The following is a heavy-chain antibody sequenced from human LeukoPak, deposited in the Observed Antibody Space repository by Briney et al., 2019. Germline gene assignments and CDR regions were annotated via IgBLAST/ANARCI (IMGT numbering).Heavy chain of an antibody. J-gene: IGHJ4*02. D-gene: IGHD3-9*01. CDR2: IYYSGST. Sequence: PSETLSLTCAVYGGSFSGYYWSWIRQPPGKGLEWIGYIYYSGSTNYNPSLKSRVTISVDTSKNQFSLKLSSVTAADTAVYYCARALNYDILTGLDYWGQGTLVTVSS. CDR3: ARALNYDILTGLDY. V-gene: IGHV4-59*01. CDR1: GGSFSGYY.